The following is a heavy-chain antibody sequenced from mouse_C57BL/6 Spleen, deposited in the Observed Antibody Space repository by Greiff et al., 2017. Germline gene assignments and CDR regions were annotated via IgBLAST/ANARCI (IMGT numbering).Heavy chain of an antibody. CDR2: IDPNSGGT. D-gene: IGHD3-2*02. J-gene: IGHJ4*01. CDR3: AAGYVLLYAMDY. CDR1: GYTFTSYW. V-gene: IGHV1-72*01. Sequence: QVHVKQPGAELVKPGASVKLSCKASGYTFTSYWMHWVKQRPGRGLEWIGRIDPNSGGTKYNEKFKSKATLTVDKPSSTAYMQLSSLTSEDSAVYYCAAGYVLLYAMDYWGRGTSVTVSS.